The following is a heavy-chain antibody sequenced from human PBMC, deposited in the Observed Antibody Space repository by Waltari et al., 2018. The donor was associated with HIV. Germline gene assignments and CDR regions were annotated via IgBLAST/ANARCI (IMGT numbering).Heavy chain of an antibody. J-gene: IGHJ3*02. Sequence: QVQLLQSGAEVKKPGASVKVSCKASGYTVTAYYIHWVRQAPGQGLEWMGWVYPNTGDTNYAQKFQGRVTMARDASIRTVSMELSRLRSDDTAVYYCVRQMTFYDAFDIWGQGTLVTVSA. CDR1: GYTVTAYY. CDR3: VRQMTFYDAFDI. CDR2: VYPNTGDT. V-gene: IGHV1-2*02.